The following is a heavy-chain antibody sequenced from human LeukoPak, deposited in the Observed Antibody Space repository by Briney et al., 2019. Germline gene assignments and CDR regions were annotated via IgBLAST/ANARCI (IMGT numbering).Heavy chain of an antibody. D-gene: IGHD4-23*01. J-gene: IGHJ4*02. CDR2: ISDSGDAT. V-gene: IGHV3-23*01. CDR1: GFIFSYYG. Sequence: GGSLRLSCGVSGFIFSYYGMNWVRQAPGKGLEWVSAISDSGDATYYADSVKGRFTIYRDNSKSTLYLQMNNLRAEDTALYYCAKERGHSKPFDYWGQGTLVTVSS. CDR3: AKERGHSKPFDY.